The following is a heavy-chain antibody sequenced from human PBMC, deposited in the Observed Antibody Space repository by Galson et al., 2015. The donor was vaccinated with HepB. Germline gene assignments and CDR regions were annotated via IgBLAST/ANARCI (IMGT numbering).Heavy chain of an antibody. Sequence: SVKVSCKASGYTFTQYGISWLRQAPGHGLEWMGWISGYNANTNYAQNLQGRVTMTTDTSTSTAFMELRSLRSDDTAVYYCARGALVVAVGATQNNWFGPWGQGTLVTVSS. CDR1: GYTFTQYG. V-gene: IGHV1-18*01. CDR3: ARGALVVAVGATQNNWFGP. D-gene: IGHD2-15*01. J-gene: IGHJ5*02. CDR2: ISGYNANT.